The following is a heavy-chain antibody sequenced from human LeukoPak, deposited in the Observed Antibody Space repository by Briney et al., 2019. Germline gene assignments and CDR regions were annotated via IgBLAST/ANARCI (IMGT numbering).Heavy chain of an antibody. J-gene: IGHJ4*02. Sequence: SETLSLTCTVSGGSISSYFWTWIRQPPGKGLEWIGYIFYTGTTNYNPSLKSRVTISVDTSKNQFSLKLSSVTAADTAVYYCASRSSIWSGYQDTLYYFDSWGQGTLVTVSS. CDR1: GGSISSYF. D-gene: IGHD3-3*01. CDR2: IFYTGTT. CDR3: ASRSSIWSGYQDTLYYFDS. V-gene: IGHV4-59*01.